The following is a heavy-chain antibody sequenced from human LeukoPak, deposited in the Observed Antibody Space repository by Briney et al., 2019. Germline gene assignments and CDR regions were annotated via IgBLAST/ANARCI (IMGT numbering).Heavy chain of an antibody. J-gene: IGHJ4*02. CDR3: AKDLRVLEQLVGGTFDY. Sequence: GGSPRLSCAASRFTFSSYGMHWVRQAPGKGLEWVAFIRYDGSNKYYADSVKGRFTISRDNSKNTLYLQMNSLRAEDTAVYYCAKDLRVLEQLVGGTFDYWGQGTLVTVSS. D-gene: IGHD6-6*01. CDR1: RFTFSSYG. CDR2: IRYDGSNK. V-gene: IGHV3-30*02.